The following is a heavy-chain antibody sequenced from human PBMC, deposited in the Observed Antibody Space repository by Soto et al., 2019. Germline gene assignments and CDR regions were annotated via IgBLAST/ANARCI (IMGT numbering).Heavy chain of an antibody. Sequence: QVDLVQSGAEVKQPGASVKVSCKASGYSFTNYGIAWVRQAPGQRLEWMGWIGSDNGKPNYAENVQGRVTMTTDISTSTAYMELRNLRSDDTAVYYCARVLLERSPWGQGTLVIVSS. V-gene: IGHV1-18*04. CDR1: GYSFTNYG. D-gene: IGHD1-1*01. CDR3: ARVLLERSP. J-gene: IGHJ5*02. CDR2: IGSDNGKP.